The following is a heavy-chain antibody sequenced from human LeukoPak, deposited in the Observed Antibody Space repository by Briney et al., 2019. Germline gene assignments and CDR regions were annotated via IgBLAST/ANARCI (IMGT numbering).Heavy chain of an antibody. J-gene: IGHJ4*02. D-gene: IGHD5-18*01. CDR3: AKDGRGYSYGNGYYFDY. CDR2: ISASGGST. CDR1: GFTFSTYA. Sequence: PGGSLRLSCAASGFTFSTYAMSWVRQAPGKGLEWVSAISASGGSTYYADSVKGRFTISRDNSKNTLYLQMNSLRAEDTAVYYCAKDGRGYSYGNGYYFDYWGQGTLVTVSS. V-gene: IGHV3-23*01.